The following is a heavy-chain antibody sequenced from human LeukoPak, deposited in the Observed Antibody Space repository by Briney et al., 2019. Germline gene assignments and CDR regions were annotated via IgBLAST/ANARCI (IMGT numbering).Heavy chain of an antibody. CDR1: GGSITPYY. V-gene: IGHV4-59*08. CDR2: INYRGST. J-gene: IGHJ4*02. CDR3: TRQLANYFDY. Sequence: SETLPLTCTVSGGSITPYYWSWIRQPPGNGLEWIGYINYRGSTNYNPSLKGRVTISVDTSKNQFSLQLSSVTAADTALYYCTRQLANYFDYWGQGALVTVSS.